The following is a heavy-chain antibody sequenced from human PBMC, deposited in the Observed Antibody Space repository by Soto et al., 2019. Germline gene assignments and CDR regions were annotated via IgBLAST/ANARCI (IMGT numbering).Heavy chain of an antibody. D-gene: IGHD6-19*01. Sequence: QVQLQESGPGLVKPSQTLSLTCTVSGGSISSGGYYWSWIRQHPGKGLEWIGYIYYSGSTYYNPSLKSRVTISVDTSKNQFSLKLSSVTAADTAVYYCARVSSSGWHFGAPEKAYFDYWGQGTLVTVSS. CDR1: GGSISSGGYY. J-gene: IGHJ4*02. CDR2: IYYSGST. CDR3: ARVSSSGWHFGAPEKAYFDY. V-gene: IGHV4-31*03.